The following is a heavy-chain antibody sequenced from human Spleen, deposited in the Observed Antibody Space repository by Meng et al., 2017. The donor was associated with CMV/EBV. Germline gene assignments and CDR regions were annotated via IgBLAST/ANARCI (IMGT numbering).Heavy chain of an antibody. CDR3: ARDPLLSGRYGMDV. V-gene: IGHV3-48*03. CDR1: GFTFSSYE. D-gene: IGHD6-19*01. J-gene: IGHJ6*02. CDR2: ISSSGNTV. Sequence: GGSLRLSCTASGFTFSSYEMNWVRQAPGKGLEWISYISSSGNTVYYTDSVEGRFTVSRDNAKNSLYLQMNSLRAEDTAMYYCARDPLLSGRYGMDVWGQGTTVTVSS.